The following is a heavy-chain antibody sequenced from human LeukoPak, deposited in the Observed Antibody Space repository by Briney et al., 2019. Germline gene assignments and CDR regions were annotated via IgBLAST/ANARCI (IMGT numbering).Heavy chain of an antibody. D-gene: IGHD2-15*01. Sequence: GASVKVSCKASGYTLTGYYMHWVRQAPGQGLEWMGIINPSGGSTSYAQKFQGRVTMTRDTSTSTVYMELSSLRSEDTAVYYCARDRGYCSGGSCYPQAFDIWGQGTMVTVSS. CDR3: ARDRGYCSGGSCYPQAFDI. CDR2: INPSGGST. J-gene: IGHJ3*02. V-gene: IGHV1-46*01. CDR1: GYTLTGYY.